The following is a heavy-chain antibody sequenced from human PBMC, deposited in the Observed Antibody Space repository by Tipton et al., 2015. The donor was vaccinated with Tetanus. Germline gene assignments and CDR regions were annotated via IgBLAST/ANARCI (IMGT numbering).Heavy chain of an antibody. V-gene: IGHV4-61*01. D-gene: IGHD3-16*01. Sequence: TLSLTCTVSGGSVRSGSYYWNWIRQPPGKGLEWIGYISYSGSTNSNYSLKSRITISQDTSKNQFSLKLTSVTAADTAVYYCARDQGGGRVARLNWFDPWGPGTLVTVSS. CDR2: ISYSGST. J-gene: IGHJ5*02. CDR3: ARDQGGGRVARLNWFDP. CDR1: GGSVRSGSYY.